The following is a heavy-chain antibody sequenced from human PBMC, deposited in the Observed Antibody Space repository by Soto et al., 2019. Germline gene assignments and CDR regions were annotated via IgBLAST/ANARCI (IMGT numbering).Heavy chain of an antibody. CDR1: GGTFSSYA. CDR3: AREEVGSGSGDVYGMDV. CDR2: IIPIFGTA. J-gene: IGHJ6*02. V-gene: IGHV1-69*13. D-gene: IGHD3-10*01. Sequence: GASVKVSCKASGGTFSSYAISWVRQAPGQGLEWMGGIIPIFGTANYAQKFQGRVTITADESTSTAYMELSSLRSEDTAVYYCAREEVGSGSGDVYGMDVWGQGTTVTVSS.